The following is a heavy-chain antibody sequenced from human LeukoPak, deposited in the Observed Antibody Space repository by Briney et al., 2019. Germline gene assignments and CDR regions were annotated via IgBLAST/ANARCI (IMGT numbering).Heavy chain of an antibody. CDR1: GGSISSYY. Sequence: PSETLSLTCTVSGGSISSYYWSWIRQPPGKGLEWIGYNYYSGSTNYNPSLKSRVTISVDTSKNQFSLKLSSVTAADTAVYYCARSPYSSSPQFDYWGQGTLVTVSS. CDR2: NYYSGST. CDR3: ARSPYSSSPQFDY. V-gene: IGHV4-59*01. J-gene: IGHJ4*02. D-gene: IGHD6-6*01.